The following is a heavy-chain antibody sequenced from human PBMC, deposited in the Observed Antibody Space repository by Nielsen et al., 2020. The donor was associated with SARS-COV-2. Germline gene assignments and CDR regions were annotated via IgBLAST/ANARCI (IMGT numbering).Heavy chain of an antibody. V-gene: IGHV3-21*06. Sequence: DSVKGRFTISRDNAKNFVYLEMNSLRVEDTAVYYCARDWSRAFDVWGQGTTVIVSS. J-gene: IGHJ3*01. CDR3: ARDWSRAFDV.